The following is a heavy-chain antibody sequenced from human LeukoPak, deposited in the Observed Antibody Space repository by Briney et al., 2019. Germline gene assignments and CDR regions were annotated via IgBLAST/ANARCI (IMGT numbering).Heavy chain of an antibody. V-gene: IGHV1-69*04. CDR1: GGTFSSYA. J-gene: IGHJ4*02. CDR2: IIPILGIA. D-gene: IGHD5-18*01. CDR3: ARDPGHSYVQPSAPPY. Sequence: SVKVSCKASGGTFSSYAISCVRQAPGQGLEWMERIIPILGIANYAQKFQGRVTITADKSTSTAYMELSSLRSEDTAVYYCARDPGHSYVQPSAPPYWGQGTLVTVSS.